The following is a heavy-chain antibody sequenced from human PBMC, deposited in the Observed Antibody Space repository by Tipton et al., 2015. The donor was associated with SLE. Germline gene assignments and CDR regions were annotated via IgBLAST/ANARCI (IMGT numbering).Heavy chain of an antibody. J-gene: IGHJ4*02. CDR2: IYYSGST. CDR1: GGSISSTSYY. D-gene: IGHD2-21*01. Sequence: TLSLTCTVSGGSISSTSYYWGWIRQPPGKGLEWIGSIYYSGSTYYNPSLKSRVTISVDTSKNQFSLKLSSVTAADAAVYYCASTDGASVVARFDYWGQGTLVTVSS. CDR3: ASTDGASVVARFDY. V-gene: IGHV4-39*07.